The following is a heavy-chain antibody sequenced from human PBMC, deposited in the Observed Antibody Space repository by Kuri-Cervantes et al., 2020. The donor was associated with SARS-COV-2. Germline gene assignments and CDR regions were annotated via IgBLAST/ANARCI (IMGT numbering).Heavy chain of an antibody. Sequence: GESLKISCAASGFTFSSYAMHWVRQAPGKGLEWVAVISYDGSNKYYADSVKGRFTISRHNSKNTLYLQMNSLRAEDTAVYYCARAVTGAKYYYYYYMDVWGKGTTVTVSS. V-gene: IGHV3-30*01. CDR3: ARAVTGAKYYYYYYMDV. CDR1: GFTFSSYA. J-gene: IGHJ6*03. CDR2: ISYDGSNK. D-gene: IGHD6-25*01.